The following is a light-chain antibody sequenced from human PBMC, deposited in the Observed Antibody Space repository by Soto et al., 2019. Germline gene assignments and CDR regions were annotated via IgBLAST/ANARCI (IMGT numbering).Light chain of an antibody. CDR1: QSISNN. CDR3: QQYNTWRSIS. CDR2: GAS. J-gene: IGKJ5*01. V-gene: IGKV3-15*01. Sequence: EIVMTQSPATLSVSPGERATLSCRASQSISNNLDWYQQKPGQAPRLLIYGASTRAAGIPARFTGSGSGTDFTLTISSLQSEDFAVYYCQQYNTWRSISFGQGTRLEIK.